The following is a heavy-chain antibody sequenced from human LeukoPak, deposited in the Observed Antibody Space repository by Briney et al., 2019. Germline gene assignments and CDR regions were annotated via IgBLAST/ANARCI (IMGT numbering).Heavy chain of an antibody. J-gene: IGHJ1*01. CDR2: IYYSGST. Sequence: SETLSLTCTVSGGSISSSSYYWGWIRQPPGKGLEWIGSIYYSGSTYYNPSLKSRVTISVDTSKNQFSLKLSSVTAADTAVYYCALGDCSGGSCYSQSDAEYFQHWGQGTLVTVSS. D-gene: IGHD2-15*01. CDR1: GGSISSSSYY. V-gene: IGHV4-39*01. CDR3: ALGDCSGGSCYSQSDAEYFQH.